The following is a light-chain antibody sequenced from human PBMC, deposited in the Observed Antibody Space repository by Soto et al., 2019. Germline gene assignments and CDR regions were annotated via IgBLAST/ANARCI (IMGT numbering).Light chain of an antibody. CDR1: QSVSSN. CDR2: GAS. V-gene: IGKV3-15*01. J-gene: IGKJ4*01. CDR3: QQYNNWPPGRA. Sequence: EIVMTQSPATLSVSPGERATLSCRASQSVSSNLAWYQQKPGQAPRLLIYGASTRATGIPARFSGSGSGTEFTLTISSPQSEDFAVYYCQQYNNWPPGRAFGGGTKVEIK.